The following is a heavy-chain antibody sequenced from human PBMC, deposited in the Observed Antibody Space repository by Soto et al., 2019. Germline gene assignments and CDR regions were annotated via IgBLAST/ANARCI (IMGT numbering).Heavy chain of an antibody. CDR1: GFTFSSYA. CDR3: AVRDIVVVVAATYNWFDP. Sequence: GGSLRLSCAASGFTFSSYAMHWVRQAPGKGLEWVAVISYDGSNKYYADSVKSRFTISRDNSKNTLYLQMNSLRAEDTAVCYCAVRDIVVVVAATYNWFDPWGQGTLVTVSS. D-gene: IGHD2-15*01. J-gene: IGHJ5*02. V-gene: IGHV3-30-3*01. CDR2: ISYDGSNK.